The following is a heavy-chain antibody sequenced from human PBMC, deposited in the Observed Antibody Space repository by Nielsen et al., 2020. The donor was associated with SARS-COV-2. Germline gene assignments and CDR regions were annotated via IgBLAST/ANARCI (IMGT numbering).Heavy chain of an antibody. CDR2: INSDGSST. V-gene: IGHV3-74*01. J-gene: IGHJ4*02. Sequence: GESLKISCAASGFTFSSYWMHWVRQAPGKGLVWVSRINSDGSSTSYADSVKGRFTISRDNAKNTLYLQMNSLRAEDTALYYCAKLGYYGSGSTGDYWGQGTLVTVSS. CDR3: AKLGYYGSGSTGDY. CDR1: GFTFSSYW. D-gene: IGHD3-10*01.